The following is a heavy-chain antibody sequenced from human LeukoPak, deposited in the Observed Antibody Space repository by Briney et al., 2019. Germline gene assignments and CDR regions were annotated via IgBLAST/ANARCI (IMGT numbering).Heavy chain of an antibody. D-gene: IGHD5-24*01. CDR3: ARGKDGLDWYFDL. CDR2: IFYTGST. Sequence: SETLSLTCTLSGDSLSGYFWNWLRQPPGKELEDIGYIFYTGSTKYNPSLKSRVTISVDTSTNQLSLKLTSLTAADTAVYYCARGKDGLDWYFDLWGRGTLVTVSS. V-gene: IGHV4-59*08. CDR1: GDSLSGYF. J-gene: IGHJ2*01.